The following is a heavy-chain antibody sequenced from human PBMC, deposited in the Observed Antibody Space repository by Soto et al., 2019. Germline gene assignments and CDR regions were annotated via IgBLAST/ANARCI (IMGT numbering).Heavy chain of an antibody. Sequence: PSETLSLTCTVSGGPISRGGYYLSWIRQDPGKGLEWIGDIYYNGGTYYNPSLKSRVTISVDTTKNQFSPKLSSVTAADTAGYYYVRTSPGSSEGWSESWGQGTLVTVSS. CDR3: VRTSPGSSEGWSES. J-gene: IGHJ5*01. V-gene: IGHV4-31*03. CDR2: IYYNGGT. CDR1: GGPISRGGYY. D-gene: IGHD2-15*01.